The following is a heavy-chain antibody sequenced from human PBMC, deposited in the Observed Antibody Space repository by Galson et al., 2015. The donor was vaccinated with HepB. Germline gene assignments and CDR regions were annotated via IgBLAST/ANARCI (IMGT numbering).Heavy chain of an antibody. V-gene: IGHV4-30-4*01. D-gene: IGHD3-10*01. CDR3: VRMYGSGSNYFDF. CDR1: DYH. CDR2: IHYNGRT. J-gene: IGHJ4*02. Sequence: DYHWTWIRQPPGKGLEWIGYIHYNGRTYYNPSLKSRVTLSVDTSKNQFSLRLSSVSVADTAVYYCVRMYGSGSNYFDFWGQGTLVSVSS.